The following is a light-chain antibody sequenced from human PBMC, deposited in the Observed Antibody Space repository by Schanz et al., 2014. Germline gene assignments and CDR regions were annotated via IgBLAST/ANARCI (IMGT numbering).Light chain of an antibody. V-gene: IGLV2-8*01. J-gene: IGLJ3*02. CDR1: SSDVRGYNF. CDR3: SSYAGSNNWV. Sequence: QSALTQPPSASGSPGQSVTISCTGTSSDVRGYNFVSWYQQHPGKAPKLMIYEGSKRPSGVPDRFSGSKSGNTASLTVSWLQAEDEAVYYCSSYAGSNNWVFGGGTKVTVL. CDR2: EGS.